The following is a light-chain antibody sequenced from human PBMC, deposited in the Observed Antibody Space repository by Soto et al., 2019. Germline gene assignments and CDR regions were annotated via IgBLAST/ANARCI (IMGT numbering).Light chain of an antibody. Sequence: EIVLTQSPSTLSVSLGDRATISCRASQSVSSNLAWYHQKPGQTPSLLIYGASTRATGIPSRFSGSGSGTEFTLTISSLQPEDFAAYYCQQSNSWPQAFGQGTKVEIK. CDR2: GAS. V-gene: IGKV3-15*01. J-gene: IGKJ1*01. CDR1: QSVSSN. CDR3: QQSNSWPQA.